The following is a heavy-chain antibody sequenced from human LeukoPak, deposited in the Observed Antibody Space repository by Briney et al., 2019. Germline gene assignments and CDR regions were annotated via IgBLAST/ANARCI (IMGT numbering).Heavy chain of an antibody. Sequence: GGSLRLSCAASGNYWMHWVRQAPGKGLVWVSHINSDGGWTSYADSVKGRFTISKDNAKNTVYLQMNSLRADDTAVYYCTKVFSSGSFDYWGQGSLVTVSS. J-gene: IGHJ4*02. CDR2: INSDGGWT. CDR3: TKVFSSGSFDY. CDR1: GNYW. D-gene: IGHD3-22*01. V-gene: IGHV3-74*01.